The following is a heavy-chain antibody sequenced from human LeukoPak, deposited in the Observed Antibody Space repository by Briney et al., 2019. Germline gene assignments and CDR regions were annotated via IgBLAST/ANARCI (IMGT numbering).Heavy chain of an antibody. Sequence: GGSLRLSCAASGFTFSNAWMTWVRQAPGKXLEWVGRIKSKTNGGTADYAAPVKGRFTISRDDSKNTLYLQMNSLKTEDTALYYCSTYIPTVDYWGQGTLVTVSS. CDR2: IKSKTNGGTA. CDR3: STYIPTVDY. V-gene: IGHV3-15*01. D-gene: IGHD2-2*02. CDR1: GFTFSNAW. J-gene: IGHJ4*02.